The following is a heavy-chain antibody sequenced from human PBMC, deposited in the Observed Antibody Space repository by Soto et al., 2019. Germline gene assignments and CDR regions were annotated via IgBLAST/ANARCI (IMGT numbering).Heavy chain of an antibody. CDR1: GYTFTSYG. V-gene: IGHV1-18*04. CDR2: ISAYNGNT. CDR3: ARDDSCSDNCYYGKYS. Sequence: ASVKVSCKASGYTFTSYGISWVRQAPGQGLEWMGWISAYNGNTNYAQKLQGRVTMTTDTSTSTAYMELRSLRSDDTAAYYCARDDSCSDNCYYGKYSWRQWVMFTVSS. J-gene: IGHJ3*02. D-gene: IGHD2-21*02.